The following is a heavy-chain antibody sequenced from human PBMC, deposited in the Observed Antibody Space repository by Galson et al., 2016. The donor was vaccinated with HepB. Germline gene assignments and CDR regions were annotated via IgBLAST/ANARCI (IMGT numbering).Heavy chain of an antibody. V-gene: IGHV3-13*04. Sequence: SLRLSCAASGFTFRSYDMSWVRQSTGKGLEWVAAIGTLHDSFFPDSVQGRFSISRENVKNSLYLQLNRLRAGDTAVYYCSRIARGSSDTLGYFDLWGRGTRVTVSS. CDR1: GFTFRSYD. J-gene: IGHJ2*01. D-gene: IGHD6-13*01. CDR3: SRIARGSSDTLGYFDL. CDR2: IGTLHDS.